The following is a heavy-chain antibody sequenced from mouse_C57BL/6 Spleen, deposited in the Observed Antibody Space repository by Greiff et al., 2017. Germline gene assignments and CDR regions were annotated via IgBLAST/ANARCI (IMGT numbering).Heavy chain of an antibody. CDR3: VRGGTHFDY. J-gene: IGHJ2*01. CDR1: GFSFNTYA. Sequence: DVQLVESGGGLVQPKGSLKLSCAASGFSFNTYAMNWVRQAPGKGLEWVARIRSKSNNYATYYADSVKDRFTISRDDSESMLYLQMNNLKTEDTAMYYCVRGGTHFDYWGQGTTLTVSS. CDR2: IRSKSNNYAT. D-gene: IGHD3-3*01. V-gene: IGHV10-1*01.